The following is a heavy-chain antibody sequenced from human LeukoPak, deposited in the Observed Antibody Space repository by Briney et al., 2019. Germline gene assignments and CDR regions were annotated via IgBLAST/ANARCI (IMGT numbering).Heavy chain of an antibody. V-gene: IGHV3-53*01. J-gene: IGHJ4*02. Sequence: GGSLRLSCAASEFTVSSNYMNWVHQAPGKGLEWVSVIYSGGSTYYADSVKGRFTISRDNSKNTLYLQMNSLRAEDTAVYYCAREAVTRNYFDYWGQGTLVTVSS. CDR2: IYSGGST. CDR3: AREAVTRNYFDY. CDR1: EFTVSSNY. D-gene: IGHD4-17*01.